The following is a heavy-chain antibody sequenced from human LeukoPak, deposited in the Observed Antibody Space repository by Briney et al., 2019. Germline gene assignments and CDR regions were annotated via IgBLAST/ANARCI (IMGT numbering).Heavy chain of an antibody. D-gene: IGHD3-10*01. Sequence: ASVKVSCKVSGYTLTKLSMHWVRQAPGKGLEWMGGFYPEDGETIYAQKFQGRVTMTEDTSTDTAYMELSSLRSEDTAVYYCATINYYGSGSYLYYYYYVDVWGKGTTVTVSS. CDR1: GYTLTKLS. CDR2: FYPEDGET. J-gene: IGHJ6*03. CDR3: ATINYYGSGSYLYYYYYVDV. V-gene: IGHV1-24*01.